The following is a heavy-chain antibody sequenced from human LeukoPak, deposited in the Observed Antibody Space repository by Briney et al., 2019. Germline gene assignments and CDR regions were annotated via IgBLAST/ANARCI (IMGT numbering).Heavy chain of an antibody. CDR2: INPDSGGT. CDR3: ARLGGAQGYYYRSGSNHYFDH. J-gene: IGHJ4*02. V-gene: IGHV1-2*02. D-gene: IGHD3-10*01. Sequence: ASVKVSCKTSGFTFVGHYMHWVRQAPGQGLEWMGWINPDSGGTDYPQKFRGRVTMTRDTSSNTLYMELSSLRSDDTAVYYCARLGGAQGYYYRSGSNHYFDHWGQGNLVTVSS. CDR1: GFTFVGHY.